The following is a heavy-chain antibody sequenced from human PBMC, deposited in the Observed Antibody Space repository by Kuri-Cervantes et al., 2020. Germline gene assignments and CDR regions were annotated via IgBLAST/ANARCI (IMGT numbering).Heavy chain of an antibody. CDR1: GGTFSSYA. V-gene: IGHV1-69*13. D-gene: IGHD3-10*01. CDR3: ASPNPLFSYNNHSKILYYYYMDV. Sequence: SVKVSCKASGGTFSSYAISWVRQAPGQGLEWMGGIIPIFGTANYAQKFQGRVTITADESTSTAYMELSSLRSEDTAVYYCASPNPLFSYNNHSKILYYYYMDVWGKGTMVTVSS. J-gene: IGHJ6*03. CDR2: IIPIFGTA.